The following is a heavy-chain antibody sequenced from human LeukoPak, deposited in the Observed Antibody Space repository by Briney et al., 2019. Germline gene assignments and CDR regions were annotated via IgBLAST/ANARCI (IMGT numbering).Heavy chain of an antibody. CDR2: ISSSGSTI. V-gene: IGHV3-11*01. J-gene: IGHJ4*02. Sequence: PGGSLRLSCAASVFTFSDYYRSWIRQAPGKGLEGVSYISSSGSTIYYADSVKGRFTISRDNAKNALYLQMNSLRAEDTAVYYCARRFITMIVGYDYWGQGTLVTVSS. D-gene: IGHD3-22*01. CDR3: ARRFITMIVGYDY. CDR1: VFTFSDYY.